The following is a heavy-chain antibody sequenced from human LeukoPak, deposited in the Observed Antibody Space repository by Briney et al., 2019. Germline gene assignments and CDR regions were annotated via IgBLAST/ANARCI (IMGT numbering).Heavy chain of an antibody. CDR3: AKDRSSSRFYYYYGMDV. Sequence: GRSLRLSCVASGFTFSGYGMHCVRQAPGKGLEWVAVIAYDGSIEYYAESVKGRFTISRDNSKSTVYLQMNSLRAEDTAVFYCAKDRSSSRFYYYYGMDVWGQGTTVTVSS. V-gene: IGHV3-30*18. CDR1: GFTFSGYG. CDR2: IAYDGSIE. D-gene: IGHD6-13*01. J-gene: IGHJ6*02.